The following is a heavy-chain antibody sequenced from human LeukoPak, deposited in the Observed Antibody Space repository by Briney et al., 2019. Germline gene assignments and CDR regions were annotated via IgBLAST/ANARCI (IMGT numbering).Heavy chain of an antibody. Sequence: GGSLRLSCAASGFTFSSYSMNWVRQGPGKGLEWVAYISSSGSSIYYADSVRGRFSISRDNAKKSLYLQMTSLTAEDTAVYYCARDRGAYCGGDCYLGFDYWGRGTLVTVSS. CDR2: ISSSGSSI. J-gene: IGHJ4*01. V-gene: IGHV3-48*04. D-gene: IGHD2-21*02. CDR1: GFTFSSYS. CDR3: ARDRGAYCGGDCYLGFDY.